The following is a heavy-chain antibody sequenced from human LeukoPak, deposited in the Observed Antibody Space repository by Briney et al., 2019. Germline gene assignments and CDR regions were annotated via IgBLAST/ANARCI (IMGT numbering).Heavy chain of an antibody. CDR3: AKDQISMPDDY. Sequence: GGSLRLSCVASGFTFSRHGMNWVRQAPGKGLEWVSGISPSGDIKYYIDSVKGRFTVSRDNSKNTLYLQINSLRDEDTAVYYCAKDQISMPDDYWGPGTLVTVSS. D-gene: IGHD2-2*01. CDR1: GFTFSRHG. CDR2: ISPSGDIK. J-gene: IGHJ4*02. V-gene: IGHV3-23*01.